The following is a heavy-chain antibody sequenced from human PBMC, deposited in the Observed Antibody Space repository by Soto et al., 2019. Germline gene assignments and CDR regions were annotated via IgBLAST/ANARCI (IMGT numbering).Heavy chain of an antibody. Sequence: GASVKVSCKASGGTFSNHAISWVRQAPGQGLEWMGGITPLFGTANYAQKFQGRVTIIADILTTTAYMELNSLTSEDTAVYYCARGDDFDYYYGVDVWGQGTTVTVS. V-gene: IGHV1-69*06. CDR1: GGTFSNHA. CDR2: ITPLFGTA. D-gene: IGHD3-16*01. J-gene: IGHJ6*02. CDR3: ARGDDFDYYYGVDV.